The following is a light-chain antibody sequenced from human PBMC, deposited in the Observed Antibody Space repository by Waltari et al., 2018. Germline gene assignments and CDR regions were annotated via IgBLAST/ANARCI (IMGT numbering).Light chain of an antibody. CDR3: QMYVRLPVT. CDR2: DTS. J-gene: IGKJ1*01. V-gene: IGKV3-20*01. Sequence: EIVLTQSPGTLALSPGERATLPCRASQSVGRALAWYQQKPGQAPRLLIYDTSTSATGISDKFSVSGSGTDFSLTISRVEPEDFAVYFCQMYVRLPVTFGQGTKVEVK. CDR1: QSVGRA.